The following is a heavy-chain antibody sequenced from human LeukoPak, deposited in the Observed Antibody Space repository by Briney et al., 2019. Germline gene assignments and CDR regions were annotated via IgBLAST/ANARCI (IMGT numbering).Heavy chain of an antibody. CDR2: ISSSGSTI. CDR3: ARDGYYYDSSGSMDYYYGMDV. CDR1: GFTFSDYY. D-gene: IGHD3-22*01. Sequence: PGGSLRLSCAAPGFTFSDYYMSWIRQAPGKGLEWVSYISSSGSTIYYADSVKGRFTISRDNSKNTLYLQMNSLRAEDTAVYYCARDGYYYDSSGSMDYYYGMDVWGQGTTVTVSS. V-gene: IGHV3-11*04. J-gene: IGHJ6*02.